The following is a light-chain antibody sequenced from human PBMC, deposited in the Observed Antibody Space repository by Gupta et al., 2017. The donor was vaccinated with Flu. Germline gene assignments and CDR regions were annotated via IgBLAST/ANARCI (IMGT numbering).Light chain of an antibody. CDR2: SDS. CDR3: GAWDASLDGYV. CDR1: SSNIGSNI. J-gene: IGLJ1*01. Sequence: QSVLTQPPSASGTPGQTVSISCSGSSSNIGSNIVNWYQHLPGTAPKLLIHSDSHRPSGVPERFSGSKSGTSASLAISGLQSEDEADYYCGAWDASLDGYVFGTGTRVSVL. V-gene: IGLV1-44*01.